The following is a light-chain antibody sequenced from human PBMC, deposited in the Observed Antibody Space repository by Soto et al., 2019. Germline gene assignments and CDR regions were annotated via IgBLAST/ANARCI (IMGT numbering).Light chain of an antibody. CDR1: QSVSSN. V-gene: IGKV3-15*01. CDR3: QQYKTGRT. J-gene: IGKJ4*01. Sequence: EIVMTQSPATLSVSPGERVTLSCRASQSVSSNLAWYQQKPGQAPSLLIYGASTRATGIPARFSGSGSGAEFTLTTSTLQSKDFAVYYCQQYKTGRTFGKGTKGNIK. CDR2: GAS.